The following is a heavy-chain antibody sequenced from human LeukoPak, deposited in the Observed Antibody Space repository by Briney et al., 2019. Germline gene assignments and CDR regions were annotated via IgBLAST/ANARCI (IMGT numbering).Heavy chain of an antibody. D-gene: IGHD3-22*01. CDR1: GFTFSSYG. CDR3: AKDGGGHYYDSSGTYYFDY. Sequence: PGGSLRLSCAASGFTFSSYGMSWVRQAPGKGLEWVSAISGSGGSTYYADSVKGRFTISRDNSKNTLYLQMNSLRAEDTAVYYCAKDGGGHYYDSSGTYYFDYRGQGTLVTVSS. CDR2: ISGSGGST. J-gene: IGHJ4*02. V-gene: IGHV3-23*01.